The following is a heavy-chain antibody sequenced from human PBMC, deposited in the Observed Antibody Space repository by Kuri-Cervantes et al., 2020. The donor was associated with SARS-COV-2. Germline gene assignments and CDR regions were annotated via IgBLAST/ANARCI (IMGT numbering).Heavy chain of an antibody. Sequence: GESLKISCAASGFTFSSYWMHWVRQAPGKGLEWVSGISATSGGTYYADSVKGRFTTFRDNSNNRLYLQMSSLRAEDTAVYYCARGRDIYASSWFEYWGQGVLVTVSS. D-gene: IGHD2-2*01. J-gene: IGHJ5*01. CDR3: ARGRDIYASSWFEY. CDR1: GFTFSSYW. V-gene: IGHV3-23*01. CDR2: ISATSGGT.